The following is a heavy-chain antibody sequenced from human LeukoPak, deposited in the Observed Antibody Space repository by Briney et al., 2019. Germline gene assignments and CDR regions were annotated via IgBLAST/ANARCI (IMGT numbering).Heavy chain of an antibody. CDR3: AKPPAYIVVVPAAIVDARD. J-gene: IGHJ4*02. D-gene: IGHD2-2*01. CDR1: GFTFSSYA. CDR2: ISGSGGST. Sequence: PGGSLRLSCAASGFTFSSYAMSWVRQAPGKGLEWVSAISGSGGSTYYADSVKGRFTISRDNSKNTPYLQMNSLRAEDTAVYYCAKPPAYIVVVPAAIVDARDWGQGTLDTVSS. V-gene: IGHV3-23*01.